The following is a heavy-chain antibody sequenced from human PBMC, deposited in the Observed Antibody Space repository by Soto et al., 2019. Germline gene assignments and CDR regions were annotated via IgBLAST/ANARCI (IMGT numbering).Heavy chain of an antibody. CDR3: ARALGDYGDYGTLGY. Sequence: QVQLVQSGAEVKKPGSSVKVSCKASGGTFSSYTISWVRQAPGQGLEWMGRIITILGIANYAQKFQGRVTITADKSTSTAYMELSSLRSEDTAVYYCARALGDYGDYGTLGYWGQGTLVTVSS. J-gene: IGHJ4*02. CDR1: GGTFSSYT. CDR2: IITILGIA. D-gene: IGHD4-17*01. V-gene: IGHV1-69*02.